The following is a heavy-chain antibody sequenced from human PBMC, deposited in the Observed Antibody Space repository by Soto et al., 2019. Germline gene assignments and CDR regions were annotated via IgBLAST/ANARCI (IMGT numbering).Heavy chain of an antibody. Sequence: GGSLRLSCAASGFTFSSYSMNWVRQAPGKGLEWVSSISSSSYIYYADSVKGRFTISRDNAKNTLYLEMNSLRAEDTAVYYCARVSLVATIYDFWGQGTLVTVSS. CDR1: GFTFSSYS. J-gene: IGHJ4*02. V-gene: IGHV3-21*01. CDR3: ARVSLVATIYDF. CDR2: ISSSSYI. D-gene: IGHD5-12*01.